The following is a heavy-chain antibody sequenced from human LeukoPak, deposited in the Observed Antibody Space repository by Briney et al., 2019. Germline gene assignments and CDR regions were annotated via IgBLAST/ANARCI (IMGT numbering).Heavy chain of an antibody. Sequence: SETLSLTCTVSGGSISTYYWSWIRQPPEKGLEWIGYIYYSGSTNYNPSLKSRVTISVDTSKNQFSLKLSSVTAADTAVYYCARHKLVGYSSAWYFDNWGQGTLVTVSS. CDR3: ARHKLVGYSSAWYFDN. CDR2: IYYSGST. D-gene: IGHD6-19*01. J-gene: IGHJ4*02. V-gene: IGHV4-59*08. CDR1: GGSISTYY.